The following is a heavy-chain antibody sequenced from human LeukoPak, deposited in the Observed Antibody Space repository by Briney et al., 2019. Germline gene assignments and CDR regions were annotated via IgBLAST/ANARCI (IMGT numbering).Heavy chain of an antibody. CDR3: FAATPTGDDY. D-gene: IGHD3-3*01. V-gene: IGHV3-7*05. Sequence: TGGSLRLSCAASGFTFSNYWMNWVRQAPGEGLEWVANVKPGGTEKYYVDSVKGRFTISRDNAKSSLYLQMNSLRAEDTALYYFFAATPTGDDYWGQGTLVTVSS. CDR1: GFTFSNYW. CDR2: VKPGGTEK. J-gene: IGHJ4*02.